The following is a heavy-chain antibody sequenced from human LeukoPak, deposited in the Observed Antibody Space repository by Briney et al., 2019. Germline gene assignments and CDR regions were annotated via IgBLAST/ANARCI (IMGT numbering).Heavy chain of an antibody. J-gene: IGHJ4*02. CDR2: INPNSGGT. D-gene: IGHD2-2*01. Sequence: ASVKVTCKASGYTFTGYYMHWVRPAPGQGLEWMGWINPNSGGTNYAQKFQGRVTMTRDTSISTAYMELSRLRSDDTAVYYCARGEDIVVVPAARSSGNWGQGTLVTVSS. V-gene: IGHV1-2*02. CDR3: ARGEDIVVVPAARSSGN. CDR1: GYTFTGYY.